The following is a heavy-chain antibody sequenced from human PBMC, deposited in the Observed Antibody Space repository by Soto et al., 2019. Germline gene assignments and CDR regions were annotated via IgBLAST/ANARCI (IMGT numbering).Heavy chain of an antibody. D-gene: IGHD3-16*02. V-gene: IGHV4-30-4*01. Sequence: LSLTCTVSGGSISSGDYYWSWIRQPPGKGLEWIGYIYYSGSTYYNPSLKSRVTISVDTSKNQFSLKLSSVTAADTAVYYCARGVTFGGVIVRGNHAFDIWGQGTMVTVSS. CDR1: GGSISSGDYY. CDR3: ARGVTFGGVIVRGNHAFDI. J-gene: IGHJ3*02. CDR2: IYYSGST.